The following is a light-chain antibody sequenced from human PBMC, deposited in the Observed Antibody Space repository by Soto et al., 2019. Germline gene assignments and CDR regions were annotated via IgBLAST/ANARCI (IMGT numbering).Light chain of an antibody. V-gene: IGKV1-5*03. Sequence: DIQMTQSPSTLSASIGDRVAITCRASDNIGPWVGWYQQKPGKAPKLLVYKASTLETVAPSRFAGSGSGTGVTLTISRLQPHDFATYYCQQYNSYSRTFGQGTKVEV. CDR2: KAS. CDR1: DNIGPW. CDR3: QQYNSYSRT. J-gene: IGKJ1*01.